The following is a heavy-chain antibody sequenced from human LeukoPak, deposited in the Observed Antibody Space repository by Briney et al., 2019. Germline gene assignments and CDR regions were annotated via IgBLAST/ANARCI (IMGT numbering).Heavy chain of an antibody. CDR3: ANLGVMVYANHNWFDP. D-gene: IGHD2-8*01. V-gene: IGHV3-23*01. J-gene: IGHJ5*02. CDR1: GFTFSSYA. Sequence: GGSLRLSCAASGFTFSSYAMSWVRQAPGKGLKWVSAISGSGGSTYYADSVKGRFTISRDNSKNTLYLQMNSLRAEDTAVYYCANLGVMVYANHNWFDPWGQGTLVTVSS. CDR2: ISGSGGST.